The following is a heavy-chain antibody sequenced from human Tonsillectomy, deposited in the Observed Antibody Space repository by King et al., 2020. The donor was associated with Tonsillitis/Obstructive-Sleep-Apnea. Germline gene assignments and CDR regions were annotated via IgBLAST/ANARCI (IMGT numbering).Heavy chain of an antibody. D-gene: IGHD6-19*01. CDR1: GYSVTSYW. CDR2: IYPGDSDT. V-gene: IGHV5-51*01. J-gene: IGHJ6*03. CDR3: ARHPLGRSVAGYYYYYYMDV. Sequence: VQLVQSGAEVKKPGESLKISCKGSGYSVTSYWIGWVRQMPGKGLEWMGSIYPGDSDTRYSPSFQGQVTISADKSIRTAYLQWSSLKASDTAMYYCARHPLGRSVAGYYYYYYMDVWGKGTTVTVSS.